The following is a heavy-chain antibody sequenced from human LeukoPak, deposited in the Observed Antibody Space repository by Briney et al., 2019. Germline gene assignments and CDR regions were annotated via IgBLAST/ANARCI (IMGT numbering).Heavy chain of an antibody. V-gene: IGHV3-48*01. Sequence: GGSLRLSCAASGFTFSSYSMNWVRQAPGKGLEWVSYISSSSSTIYYADSVKGRFTISRDNAKNTLYLQMNSLRAEDTAVYYCARSAGTHLDYWGQGTLVTVSS. J-gene: IGHJ4*02. D-gene: IGHD1-1*01. CDR2: ISSSSSTI. CDR1: GFTFSSYS. CDR3: ARSAGTHLDY.